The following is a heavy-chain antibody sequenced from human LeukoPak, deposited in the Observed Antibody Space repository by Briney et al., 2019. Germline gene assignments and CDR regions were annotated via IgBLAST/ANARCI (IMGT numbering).Heavy chain of an antibody. V-gene: IGHV3-23*01. CDR3: ARDRETYYDILTGYYTLGDGFDI. J-gene: IGHJ3*02. CDR1: GFTFNTNA. Sequence: GGSLRLSCAASGFTFNTNAMSWVRQAPGKGLEWVSAISGRTGGTYYADSVKGRFTISRDNAKNTLYLQMNSLRAEDTAVYYCARDRETYYDILTGYYTLGDGFDIWGQGTMVTVSS. CDR2: ISGRTGGT. D-gene: IGHD3-9*01.